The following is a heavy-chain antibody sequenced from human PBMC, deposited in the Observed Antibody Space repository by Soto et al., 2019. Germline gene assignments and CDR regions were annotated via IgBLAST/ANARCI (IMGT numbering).Heavy chain of an antibody. Sequence: QVQLVQSGGEVKKPGASVKVSCKTSGYSFTTYGISWVRQAPGQGLEWMGWISAYNGNTNYAQKLQGRVTMTTDTAXXTAYMELRSLRSDDTAVYYCAREGPAPYYYSGMDVWGQGSTVTVSS. CDR3: AREGPAPYYYSGMDV. J-gene: IGHJ6*02. V-gene: IGHV1-18*01. CDR2: ISAYNGNT. CDR1: GYSFTTYG.